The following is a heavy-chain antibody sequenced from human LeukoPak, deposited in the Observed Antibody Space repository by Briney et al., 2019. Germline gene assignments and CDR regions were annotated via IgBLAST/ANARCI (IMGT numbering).Heavy chain of an antibody. CDR2: IKEDGSEK. Sequence: GGSLRLSCAASGSSFSTYWMSWVRQAPGKGLEWVANIKEDGSEKYYVDSVKGRFTISRDHAENSLYLQMNSLRAEDTAVYYCARDFLRGGASTFDYWGQGTLVTVSS. D-gene: IGHD1-26*01. CDR1: GSSFSTYW. V-gene: IGHV3-7*01. CDR3: ARDFLRGGASTFDY. J-gene: IGHJ4*02.